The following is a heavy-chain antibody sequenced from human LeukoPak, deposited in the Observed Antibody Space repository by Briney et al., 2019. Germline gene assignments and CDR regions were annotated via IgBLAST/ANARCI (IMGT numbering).Heavy chain of an antibody. V-gene: IGHV3-30*01. CDR1: GFTFSNYA. CDR3: ARDQFKTDCSSTSCPPST. Sequence: PGRSLRLSCAASGFTFSNYAMHWVRQAPGKGLEWVAVISYDGSNKYYADSVKGRFTTSRDNSKNTLYLQTNSLRAEDTAVYYCARDQFKTDCSSTSCPPSTWGQGTLVTVSS. D-gene: IGHD2-2*01. J-gene: IGHJ5*02. CDR2: ISYDGSNK.